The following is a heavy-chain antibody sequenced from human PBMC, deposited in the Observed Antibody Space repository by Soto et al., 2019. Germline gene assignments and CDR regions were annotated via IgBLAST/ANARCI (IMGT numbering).Heavy chain of an antibody. Sequence: GGSLRLSCAASGFTFSSYSMNWVRQAPGKGLEWVSYISSSSSTIYYADSVKGRFTISRDNAKNSLYLQMNSLRDEDTAVYYCAREDVYYYDSSGYYPDAFDIWGQGTMVTVSS. CDR2: ISSSSSTI. J-gene: IGHJ3*02. CDR3: AREDVYYYDSSGYYPDAFDI. V-gene: IGHV3-48*02. D-gene: IGHD3-22*01. CDR1: GFTFSSYS.